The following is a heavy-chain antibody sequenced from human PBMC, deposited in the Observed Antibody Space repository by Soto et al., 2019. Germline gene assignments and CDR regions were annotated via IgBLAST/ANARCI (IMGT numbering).Heavy chain of an antibody. CDR2: IVVGSGNT. V-gene: IGHV1-58*01. Sequence: VSCKASGFTFTNSSVQGVRQARGQRLEWIGWIVVGSGNTNYAQKFQERVTITRDMSTSTAYMELSSLRSEDTAVYYCAATYSSSWSEVWFDPWGQGTLVTVSS. CDR1: GFTFTNSS. CDR3: AATYSSSWSEVWFDP. J-gene: IGHJ5*02. D-gene: IGHD6-13*01.